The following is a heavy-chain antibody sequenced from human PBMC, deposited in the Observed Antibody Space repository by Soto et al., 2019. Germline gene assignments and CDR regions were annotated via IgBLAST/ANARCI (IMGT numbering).Heavy chain of an antibody. Sequence: GGSLRLSCAASGFTFSSYGMHWVRQAPGKGLEWVAVISYDGSNKYYADSVKGRFTISRVNSKNTLYLQMNSLRAEDTAVYYCAKDLLPIAARPYGMDVWGQGTTVTVSS. CDR3: AKDLLPIAARPYGMDV. J-gene: IGHJ6*02. CDR1: GFTFSSYG. D-gene: IGHD6-6*01. V-gene: IGHV3-30*18. CDR2: ISYDGSNK.